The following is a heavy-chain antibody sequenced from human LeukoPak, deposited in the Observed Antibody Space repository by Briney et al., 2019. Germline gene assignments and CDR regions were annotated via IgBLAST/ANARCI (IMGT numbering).Heavy chain of an antibody. D-gene: IGHD1-7*01. Sequence: SETLSLTCTVSGGSVSSRSYYWGWIRHPPGKGPEWIGRIYTSGSTHYNPSLKSRVTMSVDTSKNQFSLKLSSVTAADTAVYYCARIITGTTTAFDIWGQGTIVTVSS. CDR3: ARIITGTTTAFDI. CDR1: GGSVSSRSYY. V-gene: IGHV4-39*07. J-gene: IGHJ3*02. CDR2: IYTSGST.